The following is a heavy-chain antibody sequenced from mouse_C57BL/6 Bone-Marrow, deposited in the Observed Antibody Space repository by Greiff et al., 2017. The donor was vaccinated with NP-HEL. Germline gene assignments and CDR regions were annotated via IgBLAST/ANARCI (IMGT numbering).Heavy chain of an antibody. V-gene: IGHV1-59*01. Sequence: QVQLQQPGAELVRPGTSVKLSCKASGYTFTSYWMHWVKQRPGQGLEWIGVIDPSDSYTNYNQKFKGKATLTVDTSSSTAYMQLSSLTSEDSAVYYCAMERLWEGDYWGQGTSVTVSS. J-gene: IGHJ4*01. CDR1: GYTFTSYW. D-gene: IGHD3-2*02. CDR2: IDPSDSYT. CDR3: AMERLWEGDY.